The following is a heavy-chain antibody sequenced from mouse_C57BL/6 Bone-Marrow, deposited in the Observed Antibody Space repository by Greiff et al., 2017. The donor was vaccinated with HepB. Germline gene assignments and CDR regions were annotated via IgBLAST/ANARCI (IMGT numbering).Heavy chain of an antibody. CDR1: GYTFTGYW. D-gene: IGHD2-5*01. CDR2: VLPGSGST. CDR3: ARVAYYSNGGYAMDY. Sequence: VQLQQSGAELLKPGASVKLSCKATGYTFTGYWIEWVKQRPGHGLEWIGEVLPGSGSTNYNETFKGKATFTADTSSNTAYMQLSSLTTEDSAIYYCARVAYYSNGGYAMDYWGQGTSVTVSS. V-gene: IGHV1-9*01. J-gene: IGHJ4*01.